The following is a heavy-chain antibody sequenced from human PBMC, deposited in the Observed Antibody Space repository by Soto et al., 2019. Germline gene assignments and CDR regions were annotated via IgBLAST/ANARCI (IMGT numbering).Heavy chain of an antibody. Sequence: QLQLQESGSGLVKPSQTLSLTCAVSGDSISSGGYSWSWIRQPPGKGLEWIGYIYHSGSTYYNPYIKSRVTISVDRSKNQFSLKLSSVTAADTAVYYCARGNPVPLDYWGQGNLVTVSS. CDR3: ARGNPVPLDY. J-gene: IGHJ4*02. V-gene: IGHV4-30-2*01. D-gene: IGHD1-1*01. CDR1: GDSISSGGYS. CDR2: IYHSGST.